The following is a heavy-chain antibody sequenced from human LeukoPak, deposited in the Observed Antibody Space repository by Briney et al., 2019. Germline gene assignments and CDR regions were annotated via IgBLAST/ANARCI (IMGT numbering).Heavy chain of an antibody. Sequence: GGSLRLSRVASGFTFSSYAMSWGRQAPGKGLKWVSALNGNGGTTYYADSVQGRVTTSRDNSKNTLYLQMNSLRAEDTAVYYCAKNSGYGWRYNFDYWGQGTLVTVSS. V-gene: IGHV3-23*01. CDR3: AKNSGYGWRYNFDY. D-gene: IGHD5-12*01. CDR1: GFTFSSYA. J-gene: IGHJ4*02. CDR2: LNGNGGTT.